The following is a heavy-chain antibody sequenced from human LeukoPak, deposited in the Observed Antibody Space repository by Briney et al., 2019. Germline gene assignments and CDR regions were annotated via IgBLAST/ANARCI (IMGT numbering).Heavy chain of an antibody. Sequence: GGSLRLSCAIPGLTFHDYAMTWVRQAPGKGLEWVSTIVGDSSKTYYADSVKGRFTISRGNSNYMLFLHMNNLRAEDTAIYYCAKQPYNYYYLDVWGKGTTVTVSS. V-gene: IGHV3-23*01. CDR3: AKQPYNYYYLDV. D-gene: IGHD2-21*01. J-gene: IGHJ6*03. CDR1: GLTFHDYA. CDR2: IVGDSSKT.